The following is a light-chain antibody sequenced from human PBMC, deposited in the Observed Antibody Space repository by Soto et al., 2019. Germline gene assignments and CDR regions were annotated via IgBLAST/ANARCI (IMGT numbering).Light chain of an antibody. J-gene: IGKJ1*01. Sequence: DIQMTQSPSTLSASVVDIVTITCRASQSISSWLAWYQQKPGKAPKLLIYDASSLESGVPSRFSGSGSGTEFTLTISSLQPDDFASYFCLQYYNFSWTFGQGTKWIS. CDR2: DAS. V-gene: IGKV1-5*01. CDR1: QSISSW. CDR3: LQYYNFSWT.